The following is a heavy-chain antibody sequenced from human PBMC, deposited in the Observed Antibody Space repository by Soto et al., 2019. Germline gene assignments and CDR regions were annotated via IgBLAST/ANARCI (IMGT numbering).Heavy chain of an antibody. CDR3: ARGGAGWASYYQVGYYYYYGMDV. CDR2: VYYSGST. D-gene: IGHD3-10*01. V-gene: IGHV4-59*11. Sequence: SETRSLTATFSVGSISSHYSRSSPHPPRKGGEWGGYVYYSGSTNYHTSLTSRVPTSVDTSKNPFSLNMSSVTVADTAVYYCARGGAGWASYYQVGYYYYYGMDVWGQGTMVTVSS. CDR1: VGSISSHY. J-gene: IGHJ6*02.